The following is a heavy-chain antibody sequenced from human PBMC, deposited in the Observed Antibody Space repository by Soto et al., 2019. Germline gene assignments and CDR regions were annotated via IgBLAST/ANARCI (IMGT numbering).Heavy chain of an antibody. CDR3: TRVFSYYDSSGYYYRGNYYYGMDV. J-gene: IGHJ6*02. CDR2: IRSKASGGTT. Sequence: EVQLVESGGGLVQPGRSLRLSCTASGFTFGDYAMSWVRQAPGKGLEWVGFIRSKASGGTTEYAASVKGRFTISRDDSKSIAYLQMNSLKTEDTAVYYCTRVFSYYDSSGYYYRGNYYYGMDVWGQGTTVTASS. V-gene: IGHV3-49*04. D-gene: IGHD3-22*01. CDR1: GFTFGDYA.